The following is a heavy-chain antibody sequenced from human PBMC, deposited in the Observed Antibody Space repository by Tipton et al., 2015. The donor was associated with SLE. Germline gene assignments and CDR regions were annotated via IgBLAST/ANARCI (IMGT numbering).Heavy chain of an antibody. J-gene: IGHJ4*02. CDR3: ARDLGRLYFDY. CDR1: GGSISSGSYY. CDR2: IYTSGST. D-gene: IGHD3-16*01. Sequence: TLSLTCTVSGGSISSGSYYWSWIRQPAGKGLEWIGRIYTSGSTNYNPSLKSRVTISVDTPKNQFSLKLSSVTAADTAVYYCARDLGRLYFDYWGQGTLVTVSS. V-gene: IGHV4-61*02.